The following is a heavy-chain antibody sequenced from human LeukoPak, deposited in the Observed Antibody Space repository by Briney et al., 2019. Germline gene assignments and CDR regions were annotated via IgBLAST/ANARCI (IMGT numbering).Heavy chain of an antibody. CDR3: AKVGSSGTYYFDY. V-gene: IGHV3-23*01. CDR2: ISGSGGST. J-gene: IGHJ4*02. Sequence: GGSLRLSCAASGFTFSSYAMNWVRQATGQGLEWISAISGSGGSTYSADSVKGRFTISRDNAKNSLYLQMNSLRAEDTALYYCAKVGSSGTYYFDYWGQGTLVTVSS. CDR1: GFTFSSYA. D-gene: IGHD6-19*01.